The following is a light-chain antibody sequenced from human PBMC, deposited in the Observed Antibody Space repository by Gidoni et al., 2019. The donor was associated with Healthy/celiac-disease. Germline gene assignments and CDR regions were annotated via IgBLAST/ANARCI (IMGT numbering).Light chain of an antibody. CDR3: QQSYSTLWT. V-gene: IGKV1-39*01. CDR2: AAS. CDR1: QSISSY. Sequence: DIQMTQSPSSLSASVGDRVTITCRASQSISSYLNWYQQKPGTAPKLLIYAASSLQSGVPSRFSGSGSGTDFALTISSLPPEDFATYYCQQSYSTLWTFGQGTKVEIK. J-gene: IGKJ1*01.